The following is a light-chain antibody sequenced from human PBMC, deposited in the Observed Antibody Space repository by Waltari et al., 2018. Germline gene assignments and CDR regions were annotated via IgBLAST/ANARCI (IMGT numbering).Light chain of an antibody. CDR1: QSISNW. CDR2: RAS. J-gene: IGKJ4*01. CDR3: QQYNSYSLLS. V-gene: IGKV1-5*03. Sequence: DIQMTQSPSTLSASVGERFSISCRASQSISNWLAWYQQKPGKAPKLLIYRASTLASGVPSRFSGSGSGTTFTLTISSLQPDDFATYYCQQYNSYSLLSFGGGTKVEIK.